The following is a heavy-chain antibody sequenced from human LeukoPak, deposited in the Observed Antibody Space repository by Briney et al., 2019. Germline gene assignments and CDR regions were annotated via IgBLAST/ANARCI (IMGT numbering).Heavy chain of an antibody. V-gene: IGHV4-31*03. CDR3: ARVKPAIRGYNWNYLDY. CDR1: GGSISSGGYY. CDR2: IYYSGST. Sequence: SQTPSLTCTVSGGSISSGGYYWSWIRQHPGKGLEWIGYIYYSGSTYYNPSLKSRVTISVDTSKNQFSLKLSSVTAADTAVYYCARVKPAIRGYNWNYLDYWGQGTLVTVSS. D-gene: IGHD1-20*01. J-gene: IGHJ4*02.